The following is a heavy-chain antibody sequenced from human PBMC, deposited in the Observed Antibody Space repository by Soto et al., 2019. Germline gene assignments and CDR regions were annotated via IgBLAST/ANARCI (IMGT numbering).Heavy chain of an antibody. CDR1: GASVSSTYW. Sequence: SSETLSLTCAVSGASVSSTYWWSWVRQPPGKGPEWIGEINHRGSANYNPSLRSRVTMSVDISKSQFSLRLTSVTAADTAVYYCARYNAASGTYYFDYWGQG. CDR3: ARYNAASGTYYFDY. D-gene: IGHD6-13*01. J-gene: IGHJ4*02. V-gene: IGHV4-4*02. CDR2: INHRGSA.